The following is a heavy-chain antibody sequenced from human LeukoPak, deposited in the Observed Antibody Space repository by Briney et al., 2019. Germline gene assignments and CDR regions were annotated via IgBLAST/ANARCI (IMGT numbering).Heavy chain of an antibody. CDR2: IKQDGSEK. J-gene: IGHJ4*02. Sequence: GGSLRLSCAASGFTFSSYWMSWVRQAPGKGLEWVANIKQDGSEKYYADSVKGRFTISRDNSKNTLYLQMNSLRAEDTAVYYCAKGIAAAGPFDYWGQGTLVTVSS. CDR3: AKGIAAAGPFDY. CDR1: GFTFSSYW. V-gene: IGHV3-7*01. D-gene: IGHD6-13*01.